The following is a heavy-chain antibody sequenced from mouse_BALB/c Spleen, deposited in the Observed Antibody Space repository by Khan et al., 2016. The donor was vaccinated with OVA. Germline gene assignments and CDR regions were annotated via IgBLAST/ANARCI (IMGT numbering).Heavy chain of an antibody. J-gene: IGHJ4*01. CDR1: GFTFSSYG. CDR2: ISSGGSYT. V-gene: IGHV5-6*01. CDR3: ARQPGYYEGSAMDY. Sequence: EVELVESGGDLVKPGGSLKLSCAASGFTFSSYGLSWVSQTPDKRLEWVATISSGGSYTYYPDSLKGRFTISRDNAKKTLYLQMSSLKSDDTAMYYCARQPGYYEGSAMDYWGQGTSVTVSS. D-gene: IGHD2-3*01.